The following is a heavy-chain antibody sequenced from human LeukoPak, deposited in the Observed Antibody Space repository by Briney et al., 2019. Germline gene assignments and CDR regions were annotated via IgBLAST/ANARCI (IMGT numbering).Heavy chain of an antibody. CDR1: GYTFTSYY. J-gene: IGHJ6*03. V-gene: IGHV1-46*01. Sequence: PGASVKVSCKASGYTFTSYYMHWVRQAPGQGLEWMGIINPSGGSTSYAQKFQGRVTMTRDMSTSTVYMELSSLRSEDTAVYYCARVKRYCSSTSCYSPYYYYHMDVWGKGTTVTVSS. CDR3: ARVKRYCSSTSCYSPYYYYHMDV. CDR2: INPSGGST. D-gene: IGHD2-2*01.